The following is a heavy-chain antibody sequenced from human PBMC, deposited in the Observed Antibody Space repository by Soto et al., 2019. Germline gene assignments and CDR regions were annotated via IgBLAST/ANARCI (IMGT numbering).Heavy chain of an antibody. CDR1: GFTFSSYA. CDR2: ISSNGGST. J-gene: IGHJ5*02. D-gene: IGHD3-9*01. CDR3: VKGPFDRGNWFDP. V-gene: IGHV3-64D*06. Sequence: EVQLVESGGGFVQPGGSLRLSCSASGFTFSSYAMHWVRQAPGKGLEYVSAISSNGGSTYYADSVKGRFTISRDNSKNTQYLQMSSLRAEDTAVYYCVKGPFDRGNWFDPWGQGTLVTVSS.